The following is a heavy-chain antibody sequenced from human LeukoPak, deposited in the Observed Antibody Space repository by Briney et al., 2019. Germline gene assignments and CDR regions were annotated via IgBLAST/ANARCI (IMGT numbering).Heavy chain of an antibody. CDR2: IYYSGST. Sequence: PSETPSLTCTVSGGSISSYYWSWIRQPPGKGMEWIGYIYYSGSTNYNPSLTRRVTISVDTSKNQFSLKLSSVTAADTAVYYCARDSDYGSGSYLLDYWGQGTLVTVSS. D-gene: IGHD3-10*01. CDR3: ARDSDYGSGSYLLDY. J-gene: IGHJ4*02. CDR1: GGSISSYY. V-gene: IGHV4-59*01.